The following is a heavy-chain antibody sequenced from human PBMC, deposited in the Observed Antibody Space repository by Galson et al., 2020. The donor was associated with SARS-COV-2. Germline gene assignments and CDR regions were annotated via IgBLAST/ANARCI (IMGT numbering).Heavy chain of an antibody. CDR3: TREGGDGYYYYYMDV. J-gene: IGHJ6*03. D-gene: IGHD3-10*01. V-gene: IGHV4-61*09. CDR1: GGSISSGRYY. CDR2: ISTSGTT. Sequence: SQTLSLTCSVSGGSISSGRYYWPWIRQPTGKGLERNGHISTSGTTNQNPSLKSRVTISVDTSKNQFSLKLSSVTAADTAMYYCTREGGDGYYYYYMDVWGKGTTVTVSS.